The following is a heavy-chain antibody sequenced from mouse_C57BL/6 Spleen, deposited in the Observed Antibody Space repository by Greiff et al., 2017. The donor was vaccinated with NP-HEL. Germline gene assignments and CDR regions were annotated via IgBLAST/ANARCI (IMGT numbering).Heavy chain of an antibody. Sequence: QVQLKESGAELVRPGTSVKVSCKASGYAFTNYLIEWVKQRPGQGLEWIGVINPGSGGTNYNEKFKGKATLPADKSSSTAYMQLSSRTSEDSAVYFCARRLGRGAMDYWGQGTSVTVSS. D-gene: IGHD4-1*01. J-gene: IGHJ4*01. CDR3: ARRLGRGAMDY. CDR2: INPGSGGT. CDR1: GYAFTNYL. V-gene: IGHV1-54*01.